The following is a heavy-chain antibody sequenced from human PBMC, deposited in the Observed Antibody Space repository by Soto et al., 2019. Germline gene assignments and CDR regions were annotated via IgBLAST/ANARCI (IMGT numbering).Heavy chain of an antibody. V-gene: IGHV3-30*19. J-gene: IGHJ5*02. Sequence: QVQLVESGGGVVQPGTSLRLSCAASGFRFKSFVMHWVRQAPGKGLEWVAFTSYDGNNKDYGDSVQGRFTVSRDNSQNTLHPQMDFLRPEDKDLYYCERWGTTGGCDLWGQGTLVSVSS. CDR1: GFRFKSFV. CDR3: ERWGTTGGCDL. CDR2: TSYDGNNK. D-gene: IGHD3-16*01.